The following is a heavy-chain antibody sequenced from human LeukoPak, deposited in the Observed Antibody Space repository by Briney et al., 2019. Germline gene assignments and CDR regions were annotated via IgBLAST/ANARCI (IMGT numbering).Heavy chain of an antibody. V-gene: IGHV3-66*01. CDR2: IYSGGST. CDR3: AVACSSTSCYYYMDV. D-gene: IGHD2-2*01. CDR1: GFTVSSNY. J-gene: IGHJ6*03. Sequence: GGSLRLSCAASGFTVSSNYMSWVRQAPGKGLEWVSVIYSGGSTYYADSVKGRFTISRDNSKNSLYLQMNSLRAEDTAVYYCAVACSSTSCYYYMDVWGKGTTVTVSS.